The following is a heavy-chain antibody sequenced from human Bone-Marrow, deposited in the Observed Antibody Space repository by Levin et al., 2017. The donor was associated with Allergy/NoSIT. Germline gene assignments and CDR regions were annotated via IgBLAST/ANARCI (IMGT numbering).Heavy chain of an antibody. CDR1: GFTFSDAW. D-gene: IGHD2-15*01. J-gene: IGHJ4*02. V-gene: IGHV3-15*01. CDR2: IKSKIDDGTT. Sequence: PGGSLRLSCAASGFTFSDAWMSWVRQAPGKGLEWVGRIKSKIDDGTTNYAAPVKGRFTISRDDSKNTLYLQMNSLKTEDTAVYYCSTFEVGYSSGWTHFDYWGQGTLVTVSS. CDR3: STFEVGYSSGWTHFDY.